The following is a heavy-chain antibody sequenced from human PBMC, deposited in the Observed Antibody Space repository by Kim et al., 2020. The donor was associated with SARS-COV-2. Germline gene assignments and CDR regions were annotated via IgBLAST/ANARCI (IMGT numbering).Heavy chain of an antibody. V-gene: IGHV3-74*01. D-gene: IGHD6-19*01. CDR2: INRDGSTT. CDR3: ARGEVAGPVLFDK. J-gene: IGHJ4*02. Sequence: GGSLRLSCAASGFAFGSYWMHWVRQVPGKGLVWVAPINRDGSTTCYADSVRGRFIISRDNTKNTQYLQMNSLSAEDTAVYYCARGEVAGPVLFDKWGQGTLVTVSS. CDR1: GFAFGSYW.